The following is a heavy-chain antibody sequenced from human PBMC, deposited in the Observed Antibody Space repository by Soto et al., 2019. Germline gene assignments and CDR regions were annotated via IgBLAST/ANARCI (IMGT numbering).Heavy chain of an antibody. V-gene: IGHV1-3*01. CDR2: INAGNGNT. D-gene: IGHD3-22*01. J-gene: IGHJ4*02. Sequence: APVTLSCQAAGYTITSYARHWVRQDPGQRLEWMGWINAGNGNTKYSQKFQGRVTITRDTSASTAYMELSSLRSEDTAVYYCASDYYDSSGYYDYWGQGTLVTVSS. CDR1: GYTITSYA. CDR3: ASDYYDSSGYYDY.